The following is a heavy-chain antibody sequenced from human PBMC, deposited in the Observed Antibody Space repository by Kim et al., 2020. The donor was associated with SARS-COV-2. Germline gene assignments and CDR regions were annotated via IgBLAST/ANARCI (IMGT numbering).Heavy chain of an antibody. J-gene: IGHJ4*02. V-gene: IGHV3-23*01. Sequence: GGSLRLSCAASGFTFSSYAMSWVRQAPGKGLEGVSAISGSCGSTYYADSVKGRFTISRDNSKNTLYLQMNSLRAEDTAVYYCAKVRITMIVVVITRGQYYFDYWGQGTLVTVSS. CDR1: GFTFSSYA. CDR2: ISGSCGST. D-gene: IGHD3-22*01. CDR3: AKVRITMIVVVITRGQYYFDY.